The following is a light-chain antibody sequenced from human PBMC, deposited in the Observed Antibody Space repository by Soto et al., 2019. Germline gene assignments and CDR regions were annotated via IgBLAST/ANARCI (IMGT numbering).Light chain of an antibody. J-gene: IGKJ4*01. V-gene: IGKV3D-15*01. CDR2: DAS. CDR1: QSVSTD. Sequence: EIAMTQSPATLSVSLGGRATLSCRASQSVSTDLAWYQQRPAQAPTLLIYDASSRATGIPVRFIGGGAGTNFTLTISRLEHEDFAVYYCQQFSSYPLTFGGGTKVDIK. CDR3: QQFSSYPLT.